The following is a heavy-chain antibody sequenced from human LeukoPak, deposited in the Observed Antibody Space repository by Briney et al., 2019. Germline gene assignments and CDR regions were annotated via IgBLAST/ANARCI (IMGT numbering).Heavy chain of an antibody. V-gene: IGHV4-39*07. CDR1: GGSIRSSYYY. D-gene: IGHD3-16*01. J-gene: IGHJ3*02. CDR2: IYDSGST. CDR3: ARSRGHYDYVWGTHDGFDI. Sequence: SETLSLTCTVSGGSIRSSYYYWGWIRQPPGKGLEWIGSIYDSGSTYYNPSLKSRVTISVDKSKNQFSLKLSSVTAADTAVYYCARSRGHYDYVWGTHDGFDIWGQGTMVTVSS.